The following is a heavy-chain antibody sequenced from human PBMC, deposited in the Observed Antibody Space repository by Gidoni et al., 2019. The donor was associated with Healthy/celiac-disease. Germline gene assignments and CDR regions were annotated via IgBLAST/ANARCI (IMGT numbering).Heavy chain of an antibody. CDR1: GFSFTSSA. J-gene: IGHJ4*02. CDR3: AASPGWGNYEGEQVGADY. V-gene: IGHV1-58*02. D-gene: IGHD4-4*01. Sequence: MPLVPSGPELQKPGTSVKVSCTASGFSFTSSAMPWVRQARGQRLVWIGWIVVGSGKTNDAQKFQERVTITRDMSTSTAYMELSSLRSEDTAVYYCAASPGWGNYEGEQVGADYWGQGTLVTVSS. CDR2: IVVGSGKT.